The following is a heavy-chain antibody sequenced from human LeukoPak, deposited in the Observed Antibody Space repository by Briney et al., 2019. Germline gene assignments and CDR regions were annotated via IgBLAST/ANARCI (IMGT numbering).Heavy chain of an antibody. CDR2: RNPNSGNT. CDR3: ARGPNWNAGIYYLDY. CDR1: GYTFTSYG. Sequence: ASVKVSFKSAGYTFTSYGINWMRQATGQGLEWMGLRNPNSGNTGYAQKFQGRVTMTRDNSISTAYMHLSSLRSEDTAVYYCARGPNWNAGIYYLDYWGQGTLVTVSS. D-gene: IGHD1-1*01. V-gene: IGHV1-8*01. J-gene: IGHJ4*02.